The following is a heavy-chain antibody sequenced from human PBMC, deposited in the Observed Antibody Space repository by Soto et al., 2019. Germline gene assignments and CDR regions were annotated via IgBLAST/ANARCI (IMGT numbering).Heavy chain of an antibody. D-gene: IGHD1-26*01. CDR2: IYYSGST. V-gene: IGHV4-59*01. CDR3: SRDYGGIYSFIGVFGY. CDR1: CGYIISYY. Sequence: SEMQRLTYTVSCGYIISYYWSCIRQPPGKGLEWIGYIYYSGSTNYNPSLKSRVTISVDTSKNQFSLKLSSVTAADTAVYYCSRDYGGIYSFIGVFGYWGQGTLVTVSS. J-gene: IGHJ4*02.